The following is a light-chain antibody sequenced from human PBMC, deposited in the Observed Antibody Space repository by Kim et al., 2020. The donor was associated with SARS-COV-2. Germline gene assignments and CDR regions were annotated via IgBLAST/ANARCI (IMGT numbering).Light chain of an antibody. CDR3: QLYGSSPLMYT. V-gene: IGKV3-20*01. J-gene: IGKJ2*01. Sequence: EIVLTQSPGTLSLSPGERATLSCRASQSVNSDYLAWYQQIPGQPPRLLIFGASSRATGIPDRFSGSVSGTDFTLAISRLEPEDFAVYYCQLYGSSPLMYTFGQRTNLAI. CDR2: GAS. CDR1: QSVNSDY.